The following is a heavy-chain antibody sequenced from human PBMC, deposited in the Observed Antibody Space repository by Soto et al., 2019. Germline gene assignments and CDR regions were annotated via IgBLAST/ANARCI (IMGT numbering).Heavy chain of an antibody. CDR1: GGSFSGYY. Sequence: SSETLSLTCAVYGGSFSGYYWSWIRQPPGKGLEWIGEINHSGSTNYNPSLKSRVTISVETSKNQFSLKLSYVTAAATAVYYCARANYYDSSGSYFDYWGQGTMVTVSS. V-gene: IGHV4-34*01. J-gene: IGHJ4*02. CDR3: ARANYYDSSGSYFDY. D-gene: IGHD3-22*01. CDR2: INHSGST.